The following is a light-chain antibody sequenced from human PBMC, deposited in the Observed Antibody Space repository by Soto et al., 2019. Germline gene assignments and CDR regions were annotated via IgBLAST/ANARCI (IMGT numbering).Light chain of an antibody. CDR3: QQYGTSYT. CDR1: QNINSLH. CDR2: GAS. V-gene: IGKV3-20*01. J-gene: IGKJ2*01. Sequence: ENVLTQSPGTLSLSPGEGATLSCRASQNINSLHLAWYQQKPGQAPRLLIYGASSRATGVPDRFSGSGSGTVFTLTINRLEPEDFAVYYCQQYGTSYTFGQGTKLEIK.